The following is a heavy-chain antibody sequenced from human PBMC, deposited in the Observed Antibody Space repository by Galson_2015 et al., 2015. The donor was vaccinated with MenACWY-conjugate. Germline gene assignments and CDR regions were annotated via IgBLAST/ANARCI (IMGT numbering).Heavy chain of an antibody. CDR3: VKGWQQLGDI. CDR1: GFTFSYG. J-gene: IGHJ3*02. D-gene: IGHD6-13*01. Sequence: SLRLSCAASGFTFSYGMSWVRQAPGKGLEWVSGISGSGSITYCADSVKGRFIISRDNSKNTLYLQMSSLRAEDTAVYYCVKGWQQLGDIWGQGTMVTVSS. V-gene: IGHV3-23*01. CDR2: ISGSGSIT.